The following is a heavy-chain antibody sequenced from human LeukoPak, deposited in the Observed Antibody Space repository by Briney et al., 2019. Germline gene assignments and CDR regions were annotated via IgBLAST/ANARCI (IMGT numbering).Heavy chain of an antibody. CDR3: ARVRGYSSGWYYYYYYMDV. CDR1: GYTFTSYD. CDR2: MNPNSGNT. J-gene: IGHJ6*03. Sequence: ASVKVSCKASGYTFTSYDISWVRQATGQGLEWMGWMNPNSGNTGYAQKFQGRVTMTRNTSISTAYMELSSLRSEDTAVYYCARVRGYSSGWYYYYYYMDVWGKGTTVTVSS. D-gene: IGHD6-19*01. V-gene: IGHV1-8*01.